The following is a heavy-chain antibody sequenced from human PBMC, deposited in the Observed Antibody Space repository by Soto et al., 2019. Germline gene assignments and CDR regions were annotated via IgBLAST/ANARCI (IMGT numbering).Heavy chain of an antibody. J-gene: IGHJ6*02. V-gene: IGHV1-69*06. CDR3: ARDRNSVADLYYYYYGMDV. Sequence: SVKVSCKASGGTFSSYAISWVRQAPGQGLEWMGGIIPIFGTANYAQKFQGRVTITADKSTSTAYMELSSLRSEDTAVYYCARDRNSVADLYYYYYGMDVWGQGTTVTVSS. CDR2: IIPIFGTA. CDR1: GGTFSSYA. D-gene: IGHD2-15*01.